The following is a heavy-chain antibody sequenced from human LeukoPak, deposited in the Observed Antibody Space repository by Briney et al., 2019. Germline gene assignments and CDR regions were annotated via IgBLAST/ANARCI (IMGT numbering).Heavy chain of an antibody. Sequence: PSETLSLTCTVSGGSISSSSYYWGWIRQPPGKGLEWIGSIYYSGSTYYNPSLKSRVTISVDTSKNQFSLKLSSVTAADTAVYYCASRSGFTQWLLTPFDYWGQGTLVTVSS. D-gene: IGHD3-22*01. CDR3: ASRSGFTQWLLTPFDY. CDR1: GGSISSSSYY. CDR2: IYYSGST. V-gene: IGHV4-39*07. J-gene: IGHJ4*02.